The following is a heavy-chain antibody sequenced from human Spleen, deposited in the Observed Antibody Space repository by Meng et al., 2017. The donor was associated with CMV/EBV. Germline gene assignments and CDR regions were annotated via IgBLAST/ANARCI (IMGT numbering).Heavy chain of an antibody. Sequence: ESLKISCAASGFTFSSYAMSWVRQAPGKGLEWVSAISGSGGSTYYADSVKGRFTISRDNSKNTLYLQMNSLRAEDTAVYYCAKDWWLSSRRGAGIDVWGQGITVTVSS. CDR1: GFTFSSYA. CDR2: ISGSGGST. J-gene: IGHJ6*02. V-gene: IGHV3-23*01. CDR3: AKDWWLSSRRGAGIDV. D-gene: IGHD3-22*01.